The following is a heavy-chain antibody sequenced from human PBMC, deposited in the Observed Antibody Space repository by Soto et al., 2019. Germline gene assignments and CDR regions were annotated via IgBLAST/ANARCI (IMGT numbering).Heavy chain of an antibody. CDR1: GFTFSDYD. J-gene: IGHJ4*02. D-gene: IGHD3-10*01. CDR3: ARARGGEWFGDQLF. Sequence: EVQLVESGGGLVQPGGSLRLSCAASGFTFSDYDFHWVRQVPGKGLEWVAAIGTADDTYYPGSVQGRFTISKENAKNSLYLQMNILRAGDTALYYCARARGGEWFGDQLFWGQGILVIVSS. V-gene: IGHV3-13*04. CDR2: IGTADDT.